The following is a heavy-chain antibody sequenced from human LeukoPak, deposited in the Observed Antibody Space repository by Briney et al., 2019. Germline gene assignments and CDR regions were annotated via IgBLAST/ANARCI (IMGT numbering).Heavy chain of an antibody. CDR2: INPNSGGT. CDR3: ARDRGHSYGYYYYMDV. J-gene: IGHJ6*03. D-gene: IGHD5-18*01. CDR1: GYTFTGYY. Sequence: ASVKVSCKASGYTFTGYYIHWVRQAPGQGLEWMGWINPNSGGTNYAQKFQGRVTMTRDTSISTAFMELSRLRSDDTAVYYCARDRGHSYGYYYYMDVWGKGTTVTVSS. V-gene: IGHV1-2*02.